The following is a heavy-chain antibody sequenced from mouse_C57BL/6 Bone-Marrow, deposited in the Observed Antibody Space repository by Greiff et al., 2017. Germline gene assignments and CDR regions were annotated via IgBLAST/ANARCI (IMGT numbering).Heavy chain of an antibody. V-gene: IGHV1-47*01. CDR2: FYPDNDDT. D-gene: IGHD3-3*01. Sequence: QVQLQQSGAELVKPGASVKMSCKASGYTFTTYSIEWMKQNHGQSLEWIGDFYPDNDDTKYNEKFKGKATLTVETSSSTVYLQLSSLTSEDSAVXYCARRDNYSGYYCDDWGKGTTLTVSS. CDR1: GYTFTTYS. CDR3: ARRDNYSGYYCDD. J-gene: IGHJ2*01.